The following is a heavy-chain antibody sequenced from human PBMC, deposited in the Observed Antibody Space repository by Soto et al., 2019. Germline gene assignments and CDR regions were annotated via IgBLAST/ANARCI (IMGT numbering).Heavy chain of an antibody. V-gene: IGHV4-4*02. J-gene: IGHJ5*02. Sequence: SETLSLTCAVSGGAISSGYWWSWVRQPPGKGLEWIGEIYHSGGTNYSPSLKSRLTMSVDKSKKQLSLKLSSVTAADTAVNYCARVSRDPDYFDPWGQGTLVTVSS. CDR3: ARVSRDPDYFDP. CDR1: GGAISSGYW. CDR2: IYHSGGT. D-gene: IGHD4-17*01.